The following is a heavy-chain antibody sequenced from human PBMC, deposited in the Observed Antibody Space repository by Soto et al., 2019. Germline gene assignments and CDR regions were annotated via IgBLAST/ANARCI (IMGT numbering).Heavy chain of an antibody. CDR1: GFTFSSYA. CDR2: IRGSGGST. J-gene: IGHJ4*02. V-gene: IGHV3-23*01. Sequence: EVQLLESGGGLVQPGGSLRLSCAASGFTFSSYAMRWVRRAPVKGLEWVSAIRGSGGSTYYADSVKGRFTISRDNSKNTLYLQMNSLRAEDTAVYYCARRGSGSYYDYWGQGTLVTVSS. CDR3: ARRGSGSYYDY. D-gene: IGHD1-26*01.